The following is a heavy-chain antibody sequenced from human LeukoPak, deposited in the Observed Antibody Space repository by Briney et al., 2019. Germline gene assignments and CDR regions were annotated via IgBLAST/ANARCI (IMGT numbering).Heavy chain of an antibody. CDR2: IYYSGRT. CDR1: GGSVSSGSYY. Sequence: SETLSLTCTVSGGSVSSGSYYWSWIRQPPGKGLEWIGYIYYSGRTNYNPSLKSRATISVDTSKNQFSLKLSSVTAADTAVYYCARELEYCSSTSCRSHDAFDIWGQGTMVTASS. J-gene: IGHJ3*02. CDR3: ARELEYCSSTSCRSHDAFDI. D-gene: IGHD2-2*01. V-gene: IGHV4-61*01.